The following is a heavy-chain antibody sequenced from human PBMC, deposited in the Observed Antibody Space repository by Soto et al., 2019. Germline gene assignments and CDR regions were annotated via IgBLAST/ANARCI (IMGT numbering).Heavy chain of an antibody. CDR1: GFTFSSYA. Sequence: PGGSLRLSCAASGFTFSSYAMHWVRQAPGKGLEWVAVISYDGSNKYYADSVKGRFTISRDNSKNTLYLQMNSLRAEDTAVYYCAKDRSGYDTLNYWGQGTLVTVSS. CDR3: AKDRSGYDTLNY. V-gene: IGHV3-30-3*01. D-gene: IGHD5-12*01. J-gene: IGHJ4*02. CDR2: ISYDGSNK.